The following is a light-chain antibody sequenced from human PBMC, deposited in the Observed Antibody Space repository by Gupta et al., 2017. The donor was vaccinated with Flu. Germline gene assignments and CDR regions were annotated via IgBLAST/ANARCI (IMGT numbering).Light chain of an antibody. V-gene: IGKV3-11*01. Sequence: EVLLTQYPGTLSLSPGERATLSCRASQSVASFLAWYQQKPGQAPRLLIYDASNRATGIPARFSGSGSGADFTLTIDSLEPEDFAVYYCQQRSSWPITFGQGTRVEIK. CDR1: QSVASF. CDR2: DAS. J-gene: IGKJ5*01. CDR3: QQRSSWPIT.